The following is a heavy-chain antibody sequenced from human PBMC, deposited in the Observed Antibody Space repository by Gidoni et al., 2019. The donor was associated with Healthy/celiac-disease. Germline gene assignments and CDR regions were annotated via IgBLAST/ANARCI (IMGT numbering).Heavy chain of an antibody. D-gene: IGHD3-3*01. Sequence: GEIYHSGSTNYNPSLKSRVTISVDKSKNQFSLKLSSVTAADTAVYYCARDRRRFLEWLLYRYIDYWGQGTLVTVSS. J-gene: IGHJ4*02. CDR3: ARDRRRFLEWLLYRYIDY. V-gene: IGHV4-4*02. CDR2: IYHSGST.